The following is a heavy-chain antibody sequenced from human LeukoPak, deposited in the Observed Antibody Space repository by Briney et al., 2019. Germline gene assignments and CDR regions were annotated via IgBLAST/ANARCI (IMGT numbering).Heavy chain of an antibody. Sequence: ASVKVSFKASDYTFPRYGISWVRQAPGQGLEWMAWISAYNGNTDYAQKLQGRVTMTTDTSTSTAYMELRSLRSDDTAVYYCARARYLTGSRDDAFDIWGQGTVVTVSS. V-gene: IGHV1-18*01. CDR2: ISAYNGNT. CDR3: ARARYLTGSRDDAFDI. CDR1: DYTFPRYG. D-gene: IGHD1-26*01. J-gene: IGHJ3*02.